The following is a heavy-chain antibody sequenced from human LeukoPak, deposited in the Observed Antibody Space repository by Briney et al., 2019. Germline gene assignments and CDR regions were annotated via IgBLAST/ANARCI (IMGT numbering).Heavy chain of an antibody. CDR2: ISSSGTI. CDR1: GFTFSSYS. J-gene: IGHJ4*02. CDR3: ARDTGDTPFDY. D-gene: IGHD7-27*01. Sequence: GGSLRLSCAVSGFTFSSYSMSWVRQAPGKGLEWVSCISSSGTIYYADSVKGRFTISRDNAKNSLYLQMNGLRDEDTAVYYCARDTGDTPFDYWGQGTLVTVSS. V-gene: IGHV3-48*02.